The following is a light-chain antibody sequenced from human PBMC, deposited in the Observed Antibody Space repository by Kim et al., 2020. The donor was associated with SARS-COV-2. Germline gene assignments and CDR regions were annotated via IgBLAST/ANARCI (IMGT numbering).Light chain of an antibody. Sequence: GQRVTISCSGGSSNIGHNTVNWYQQLPGTAPKLLIYDNNQRPSGVPDRFSGSKSGTSASLAISGLQSEDEADYYCAAWDNSLSGPVFGGGTQLTVL. V-gene: IGLV1-44*01. CDR1: SSNIGHNT. CDR2: DNN. J-gene: IGLJ2*01. CDR3: AAWDNSLSGPV.